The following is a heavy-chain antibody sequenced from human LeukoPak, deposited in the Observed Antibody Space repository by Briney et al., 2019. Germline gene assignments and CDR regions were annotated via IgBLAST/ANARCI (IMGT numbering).Heavy chain of an antibody. Sequence: PGGSLRLSCAASGLTFSDHYMDWVRQAPGKGLEWVGRSRNKANTYTTEYAASVKGRFTISRDDSKNSLYLEMNSLKTEDTAVYYCTRLAYGSGSYSSFDYWGQGTLVTVSS. J-gene: IGHJ4*02. CDR1: GLTFSDHY. V-gene: IGHV3-72*01. CDR3: TRLAYGSGSYSSFDY. D-gene: IGHD3-10*01. CDR2: SRNKANTYTT.